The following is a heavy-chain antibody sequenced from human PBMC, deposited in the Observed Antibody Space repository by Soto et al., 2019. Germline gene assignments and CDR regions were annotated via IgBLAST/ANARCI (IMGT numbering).Heavy chain of an antibody. CDR2: IYYSGST. Sequence: SETLSLTCTVSGGSISSSSYYWGWIRQPPGKGLEWIGSIYYSGSTYYNPSLKSRVTISVDTSKNQFSLKLSSVTAADTAVYYCARDSSRGWFDPWGQGTLVTVSS. CDR3: ARDSSRGWFDP. CDR1: GGSISSSSYY. V-gene: IGHV4-39*01. J-gene: IGHJ5*02. D-gene: IGHD6-13*01.